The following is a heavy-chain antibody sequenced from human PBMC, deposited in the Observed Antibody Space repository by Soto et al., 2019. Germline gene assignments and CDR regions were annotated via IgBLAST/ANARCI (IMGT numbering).Heavy chain of an antibody. CDR3: ASGIKYGAYSRWFDP. J-gene: IGHJ5*02. Sequence: QVQLVQSGAEVKKPGASVKVSCKASGYTFTSYDINWVRQATGQGLEYLGWMNPNSGNTAYVQKFQGRVTMTWDTSITTAYMELSSLRSEDTAVYFRASGIKYGAYSRWFDPWGQGTLVTVSS. CDR2: MNPNSGNT. V-gene: IGHV1-8*01. D-gene: IGHD4-17*01. CDR1: GYTFTSYD.